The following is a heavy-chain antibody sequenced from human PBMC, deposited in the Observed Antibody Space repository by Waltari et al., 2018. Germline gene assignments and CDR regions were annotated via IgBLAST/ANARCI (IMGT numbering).Heavy chain of an antibody. Sequence: QLLESGGGLVQPGGSLRLSCAASGFTFSTYAMSWGRQAPGKGLEWVSSIGGGDGSTYYADSVKGRFTVSRDNSKNTLSLQMNGLGADDTAVYFCARVAGYTNGGFDYWGQGTLVTVSS. CDR1: GFTFSTYA. D-gene: IGHD2-8*01. CDR3: ARVAGYTNGGFDY. CDR2: IGGGDGST. J-gene: IGHJ4*02. V-gene: IGHV3-23*01.